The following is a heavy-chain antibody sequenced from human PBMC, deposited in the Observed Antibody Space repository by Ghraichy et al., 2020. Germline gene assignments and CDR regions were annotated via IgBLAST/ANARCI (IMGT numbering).Heavy chain of an antibody. V-gene: IGHV3-21*01. J-gene: IGHJ4*02. CDR2: ISSSSSYI. D-gene: IGHD4-17*01. CDR1: GFTFSSYS. CDR3: ASETDFYGDYGSY. Sequence: GGSLRLSCAASGFTFSSYSMNWVRQAPGKGLEWVSSISSSSSYIYYADSVKGRFTISRDNAKNSLYLQMNSLRAEDTAVYYCASETDFYGDYGSYWGQGTLVTVSS.